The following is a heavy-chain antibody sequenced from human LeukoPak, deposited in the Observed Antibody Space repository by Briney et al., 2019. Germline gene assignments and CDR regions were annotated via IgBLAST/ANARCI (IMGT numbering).Heavy chain of an antibody. D-gene: IGHD2-2*01. CDR2: INHSGST. Sequence: PSETLSLTCAVYGGSFSGYYWSWIRQPPGKGLEWIGEINHSGSTNYNPSLKSRVTISVDTSKNQFSLKLSSVTAADTAVYYCARHAADTSYYYFDYWGQGTLVTVSS. CDR3: ARHAADTSYYYFDY. V-gene: IGHV4-34*01. J-gene: IGHJ4*02. CDR1: GGSFSGYY.